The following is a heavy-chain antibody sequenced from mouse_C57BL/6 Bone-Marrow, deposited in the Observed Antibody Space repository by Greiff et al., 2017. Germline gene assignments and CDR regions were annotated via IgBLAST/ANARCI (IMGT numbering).Heavy chain of an antibody. D-gene: IGHD4-1*01. V-gene: IGHV5-12*01. CDR3: ARHRNWDAYYAMDY. Sequence: EVNVVESGGGLVQPGGSLKLSCAASGFTFSDYYMYWVRQTPEKRLEWVAYISNGGGSTYYPDTVKGRFTISRDNAKNTLYLQMSRLKSEDTAMYYCARHRNWDAYYAMDYWGQGTSVTVSS. CDR1: GFTFSDYY. J-gene: IGHJ4*01. CDR2: ISNGGGST.